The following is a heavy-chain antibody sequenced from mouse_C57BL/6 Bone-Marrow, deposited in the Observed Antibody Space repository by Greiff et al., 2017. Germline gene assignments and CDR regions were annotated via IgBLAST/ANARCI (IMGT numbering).Heavy chain of an antibody. CDR3: ARALLAY. V-gene: IGHV5-4*01. CDR1: GFTFSSYA. CDR2: ISDGGSYT. Sequence: EVHLVESGGGLVKPGGSLKLSCAASGFTFSSYAMSWVRQTPEKRLEWVATISDGGSYTYYPDNVKGRFTISRDNAKNNLYLQMSRLKSEDTAMYYCARALLAYWGQGTLVTVSA. J-gene: IGHJ3*01.